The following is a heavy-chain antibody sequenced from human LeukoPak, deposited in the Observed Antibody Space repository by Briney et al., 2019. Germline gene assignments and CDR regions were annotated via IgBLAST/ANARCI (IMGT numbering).Heavy chain of an antibody. Sequence: GASEKVSCKASGYTFTGYYMHWVRQAPGQGLEWMGWINPNSGGTNYAQKFQGRVTMTRDTSISTAYMELSRLRSDDTAVYYCARDRLVLWFGAGGGRFDYWGQGTLVTVPS. CDR3: ARDRLVLWFGAGGGRFDY. D-gene: IGHD3-10*01. CDR1: GYTFTGYY. V-gene: IGHV1-2*02. CDR2: INPNSGGT. J-gene: IGHJ4*02.